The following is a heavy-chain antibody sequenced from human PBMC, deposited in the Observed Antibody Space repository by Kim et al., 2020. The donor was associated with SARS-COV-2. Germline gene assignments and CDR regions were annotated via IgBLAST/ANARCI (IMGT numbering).Heavy chain of an antibody. V-gene: IGHV3-49*03. D-gene: IGHD2-21*01. CDR3: TRDGIDGYSDY. Sequence: GGSLRLSCTASGFTFGDYAMSWFRQAPGKGLEWVGFIRSKTYGGTTEYAASVKGRFTISRDDSKSIAYLQMNSLKTEDTAVYYCTRDGIDGYSDYWGQGTLVTVSS. J-gene: IGHJ4*02. CDR2: IRSKTYGGTT. CDR1: GFTFGDYA.